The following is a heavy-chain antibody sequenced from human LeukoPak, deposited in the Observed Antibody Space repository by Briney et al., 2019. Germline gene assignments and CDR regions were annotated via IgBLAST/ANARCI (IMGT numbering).Heavy chain of an antibody. Sequence: SETLSLTCTVSGGSISTYWSWIRQPPGRGLEWIGHIYYSGSTNYSPSLKSRVTMSVDTSKNQFSLRLSSVTAADTAVYYCARPSVRGVNSYYFYMDVWGKGATVTISS. CDR1: GGSISTY. D-gene: IGHD3-10*01. J-gene: IGHJ6*03. CDR2: IYYSGST. V-gene: IGHV4-59*01. CDR3: ARPSVRGVNSYYFYMDV.